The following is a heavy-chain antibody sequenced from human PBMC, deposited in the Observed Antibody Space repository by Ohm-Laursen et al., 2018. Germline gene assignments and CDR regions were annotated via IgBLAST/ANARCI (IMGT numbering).Heavy chain of an antibody. J-gene: IGHJ4*02. CDR2: IYHSGDT. Sequence: TLSLTCAVSGYSISSGYYWGWIRQPPGKGLEWIGSIYHSGDTYYNPSLKSRVTISVDTSKNQFSLKLSSVTAADTAVYYCARLYSNTFDYWGQGSLVTVSS. CDR3: ARLYSNTFDY. D-gene: IGHD4-11*01. V-gene: IGHV4-38-2*01. CDR1: GYSISSGYY.